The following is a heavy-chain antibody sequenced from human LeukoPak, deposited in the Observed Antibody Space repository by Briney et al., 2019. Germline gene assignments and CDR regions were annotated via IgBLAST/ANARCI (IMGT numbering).Heavy chain of an antibody. CDR2: ISYDGSNK. CDR3: AKDRFINSIYWYFDL. V-gene: IGHV3-30*18. J-gene: IGHJ2*01. D-gene: IGHD4-23*01. CDR1: GFTFSSYG. Sequence: GGSLRLSCGASGFTFSSYGMHWVRQAPGKGLEWVAVISYDGSNKYYADSVKGRFTISRDNAKNSLYLQMNSLRAEDTALYYCAKDRFINSIYWYFDLWGRGTLVTVSS.